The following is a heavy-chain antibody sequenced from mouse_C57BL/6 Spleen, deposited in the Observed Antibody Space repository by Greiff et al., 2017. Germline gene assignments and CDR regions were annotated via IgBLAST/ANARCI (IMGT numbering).Heavy chain of an antibody. CDR2: IYPSDSET. CDR3: ARWGCYGCYCDFDV. Sequence: VQLQQSGAELVRPGASVKLSCKASGYTFTSYWMDWVKQRPGQGLEWIGNIYPSDSETHYNEKFKDKATLTVDKSSSTAYMQLSSLTSEDSAVYYCARWGCYGCYCDFDVWGTGTTVTVSS. CDR1: GYTFTSYW. D-gene: IGHD1-2*01. J-gene: IGHJ1*03. V-gene: IGHV1-61*01.